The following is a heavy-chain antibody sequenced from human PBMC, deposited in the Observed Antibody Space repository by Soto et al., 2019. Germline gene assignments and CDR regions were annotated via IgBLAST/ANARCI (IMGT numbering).Heavy chain of an antibody. CDR1: GGTFSSYA. J-gene: IGHJ4*02. Sequence: SVKVSCKASGGTFSSYAVSWVRQAPGQGLEWMGRIIPIFGTANYAQKFQGRVTITADESTSTAYMELSSLRSEDSAVYFCARLEGLATISYYFDFWGPGALVTVSS. CDR2: IIPIFGTA. D-gene: IGHD3-9*01. V-gene: IGHV1-69*13. CDR3: ARLEGLATISYYFDF.